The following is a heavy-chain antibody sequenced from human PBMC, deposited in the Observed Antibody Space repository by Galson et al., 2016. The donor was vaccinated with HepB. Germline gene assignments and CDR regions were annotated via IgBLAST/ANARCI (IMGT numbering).Heavy chain of an antibody. CDR1: GGSFSGQY. Sequence: SETLSLTCTVYGGSFSGQYWSWIRQPPGKGLEWIGEVNHSGSTNYNPSLKSRVTISEDTSKNQVSLKMTSVTAADTAVYYCARGEGGNSGDYWGQGTLVTVSS. V-gene: IGHV4-34*01. D-gene: IGHD1-7*01. CDR3: ARGEGGNSGDY. CDR2: VNHSGST. J-gene: IGHJ4*02.